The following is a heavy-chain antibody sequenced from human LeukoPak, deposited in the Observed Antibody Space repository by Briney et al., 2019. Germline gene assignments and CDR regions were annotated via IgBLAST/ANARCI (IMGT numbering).Heavy chain of an antibody. Sequence: GRSLTLSGAPSAPTLIGYSTNSVREAPRGRRGRVSSISSSSSYFYYADSVKGRFTISRDNAKNSLYLQMNSLRAEDTAVYFCARRDDRTMAHAFDIWGQGTMVTVSS. D-gene: IGHD3-10*01. CDR1: APTLIGYS. V-gene: IGHV3-21*01. CDR2: ISSSSSYF. J-gene: IGHJ3*02. CDR3: ARRDDRTMAHAFDI.